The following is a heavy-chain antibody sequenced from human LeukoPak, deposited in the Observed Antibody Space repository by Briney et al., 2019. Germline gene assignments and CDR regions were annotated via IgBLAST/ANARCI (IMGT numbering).Heavy chain of an antibody. Sequence: SETLSLTCTVSGGSISRYLWSWIRQPPGKRLEWSGYILYSGSTNYNPSLKSRVTISVDTPNTQFSLTLSSVTAADTAVYYCASSFGDFGSGSFAYWGQGTLVTVSS. CDR3: ASSFGDFGSGSFAY. CDR1: GGSISRYL. J-gene: IGHJ4*02. CDR2: ILYSGST. D-gene: IGHD3-10*01. V-gene: IGHV4-59*01.